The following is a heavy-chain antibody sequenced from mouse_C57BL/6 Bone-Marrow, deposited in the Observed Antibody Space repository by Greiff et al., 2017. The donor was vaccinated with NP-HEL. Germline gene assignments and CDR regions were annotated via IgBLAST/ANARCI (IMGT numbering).Heavy chain of an antibody. CDR1: GYTFTSYW. D-gene: IGHD1-1*02. Sequence: VQLQQPGAELVMPGASVKLSCKASGYTFTSYWMHWVKQRPGQGLEWIGEIDPSDSYTNYNQKFKGKATLTVDKSSSTAYMQLSSLTSEDSAVYYCARKRGLGEGGDWGKGTTLTVSS. CDR2: IDPSDSYT. V-gene: IGHV1-69*01. J-gene: IGHJ2*01. CDR3: ARKRGLGEGGD.